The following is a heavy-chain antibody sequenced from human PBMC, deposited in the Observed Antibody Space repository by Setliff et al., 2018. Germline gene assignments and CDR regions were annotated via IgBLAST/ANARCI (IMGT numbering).Heavy chain of an antibody. CDR3: ARGVRTGHLDS. V-gene: IGHV4-4*02. CDR2: INQSGTT. J-gene: IGHJ4*02. D-gene: IGHD1-1*01. CDR1: GDSISNDYW. Sequence: SSETLSLTCAVSGDSISNDYWWSWVRQPPERELEWIGEINQSGTTNYNPPLKGRATISVDNSKNQFSLNLNSVTVADTAAYLCARGVRTGHLDSWGQGTLVTVSS.